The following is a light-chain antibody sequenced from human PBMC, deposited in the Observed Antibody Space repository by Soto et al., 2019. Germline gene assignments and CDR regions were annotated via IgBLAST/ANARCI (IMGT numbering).Light chain of an antibody. Sequence: EIVMTQSPATLSVSPGERATLSCRASQSVRSNLAWYQQKPGQSPRLLIYGASTRATGIPARFSGSGSGTQFTLTISSLQSEDFAVYYCQQRSNWPITFGQGTRLETK. J-gene: IGKJ5*01. CDR3: QQRSNWPIT. V-gene: IGKV3-15*01. CDR2: GAS. CDR1: QSVRSN.